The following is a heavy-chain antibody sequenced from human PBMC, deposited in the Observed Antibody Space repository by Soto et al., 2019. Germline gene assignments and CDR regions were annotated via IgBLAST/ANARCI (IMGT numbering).Heavy chain of an antibody. V-gene: IGHV3-33*01. J-gene: IGHJ3*02. Sequence: HPGGSLRLSCAASGFTFSSYGMHWVRQAPGKGLEWVAVIWYDGSNKYYADSVKGRFTISRDNSKNTLYLQMNSLRSEDTAVYYCAREITMMDAFDIWGQGTMVTVSS. D-gene: IGHD3-22*01. CDR2: IWYDGSNK. CDR1: GFTFSSYG. CDR3: AREITMMDAFDI.